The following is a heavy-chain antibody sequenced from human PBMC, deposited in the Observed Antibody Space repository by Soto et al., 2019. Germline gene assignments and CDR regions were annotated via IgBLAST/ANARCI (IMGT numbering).Heavy chain of an antibody. Sequence: LRLSCAASGFTVSRTYMTWVRQAPGKGLDWVSVIYSAGNTYYADSVKGRFTISRDNSMNTVYLQMNGLRAEDTAIYYCERDSRYVGDNYGLDHWGQGSLVTVSS. V-gene: IGHV3-53*01. CDR3: ERDSRYVGDNYGLDH. J-gene: IGHJ4*02. CDR1: GFTVSRTY. D-gene: IGHD3-16*01. CDR2: IYSAGNT.